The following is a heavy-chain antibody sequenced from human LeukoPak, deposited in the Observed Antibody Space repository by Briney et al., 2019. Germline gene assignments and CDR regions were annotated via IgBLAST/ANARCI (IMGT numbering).Heavy chain of an antibody. CDR2: IGTAGDT. CDR1: GFTFSSYD. CDR3: ARLQWLVIDY. Sequence: GGSLRLSCAASGFTFSSYDMHWVRQATGKGLEWVSAIGTAGDTYYPGSVKGRFTISRDNAKNSLYLQMNSLRTEDTAVYYCARLQWLVIDYWGQGTLVTVSS. J-gene: IGHJ4*02. V-gene: IGHV3-13*01. D-gene: IGHD6-19*01.